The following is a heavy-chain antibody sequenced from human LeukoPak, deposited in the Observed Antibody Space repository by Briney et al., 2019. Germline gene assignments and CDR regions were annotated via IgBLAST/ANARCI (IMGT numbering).Heavy chain of an antibody. V-gene: IGHV3-30*02. Sequence: GGSLRLSCAASGFTFSSYGMHWVRQAPGKGLEWVAFIRYDGTNKYYADSVKGRFTISRDNSKNTLYLQMNSLRAEDTALYYCAKDTFYDFWSGYYGGVDYWGQGTLVTVSS. CDR3: AKDTFYDFWSGYYGGVDY. D-gene: IGHD3-3*01. CDR1: GFTFSSYG. J-gene: IGHJ4*02. CDR2: IRYDGTNK.